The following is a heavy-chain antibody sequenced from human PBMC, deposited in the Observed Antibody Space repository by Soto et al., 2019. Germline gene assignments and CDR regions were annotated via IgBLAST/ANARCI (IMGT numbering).Heavy chain of an antibody. J-gene: IGHJ4*02. CDR1: GGSISSGDYY. CDR2: IYYSGST. Sequence: SETLSLTCTVSGGSISSGDYYWSWIRQPPGKGLEWIGYIYYSGSTYYNPSLKSRVTISVDTSKNQFSLKLSSVTAADTAVYYCASQSIIHPPYTDYWGQGALVTVSS. D-gene: IGHD3-16*01. V-gene: IGHV4-30-4*01. CDR3: ASQSIIHPPYTDY.